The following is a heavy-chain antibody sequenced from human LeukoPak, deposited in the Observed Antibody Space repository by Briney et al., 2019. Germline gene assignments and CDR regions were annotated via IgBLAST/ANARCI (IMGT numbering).Heavy chain of an antibody. CDR2: MNPNSANT. D-gene: IGHD3-16*01. V-gene: IGHV1-8*03. CDR1: GYTFTNYD. CDR3: ARGTKSGLGESSVGY. Sequence: ASVKVSCKASGYTFTNYDINWVRQATGQRLEWMGWMNPNSANTGYAQKFQGRVTITRNTSISTAYMELSSLRSEDTAVYYCARGTKSGLGESSVGYWGQGTLVTVSS. J-gene: IGHJ4*02.